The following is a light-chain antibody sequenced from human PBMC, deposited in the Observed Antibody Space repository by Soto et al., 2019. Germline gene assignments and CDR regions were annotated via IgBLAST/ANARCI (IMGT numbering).Light chain of an antibody. Sequence: QSVLTQPPSVSGAPGQRVTISCTGSSSNIGAGYDVHWYQQLPGTAPKLLIYDNTNRPSGVSVRFSGSKSGTSASLAISGLQAEDEADYCQSFDKYLSAVVFGGGTKVTVL. CDR3: QSFDKYLSAVV. CDR1: SSNIGAGYD. V-gene: IGLV1-40*01. J-gene: IGLJ2*01. CDR2: DNT.